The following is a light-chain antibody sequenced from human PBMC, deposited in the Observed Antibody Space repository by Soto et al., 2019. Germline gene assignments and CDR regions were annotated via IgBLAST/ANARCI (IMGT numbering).Light chain of an antibody. V-gene: IGKV3-11*01. CDR3: HQRRNWPLT. Sequence: EIVLTQSPATLSLSPGERATISCRASQSVSSYLAWYQQKPGQAPRLLIYDASSRATGIPARFSGSGSGTDFTLTISSLEPEDFAVYYCHQRRNWPLTFGGGTKVEIK. CDR1: QSVSSY. CDR2: DAS. J-gene: IGKJ4*02.